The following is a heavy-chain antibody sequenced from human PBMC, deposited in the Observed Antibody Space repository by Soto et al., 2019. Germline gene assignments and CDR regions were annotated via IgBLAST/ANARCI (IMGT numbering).Heavy chain of an antibody. CDR3: AREPDYDYVWGTYRFLFDY. CDR2: IIPMFGTA. D-gene: IGHD3-16*02. Sequence: QVQLVQSGAEVKKPESSVKVSCKASGGTLSNYVVSWVRQAPGQGLEWMGGIIPMFGTANYAQKFQGRVTXTXDXXTSTVYMELSSLRFEDTAMYYCAREPDYDYVWGTYRFLFDYWGQGTLVTVSS. CDR1: GGTLSNYV. V-gene: IGHV1-69*05. J-gene: IGHJ4*02.